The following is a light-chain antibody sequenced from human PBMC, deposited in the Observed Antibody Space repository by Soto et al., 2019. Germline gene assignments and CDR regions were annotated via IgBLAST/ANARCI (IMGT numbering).Light chain of an antibody. Sequence: DIQMTQSPSTLSASVGDRVALTCRASDNIVHWVAWYQQKPGKAPKILIYKASTLKSGVPSRFSGSGSGTEFTLTISSLQPDDFATYYCQHYKSYSEAFGQGTKVDIK. V-gene: IGKV1-5*03. CDR3: QHYKSYSEA. J-gene: IGKJ1*01. CDR2: KAS. CDR1: DNIVHW.